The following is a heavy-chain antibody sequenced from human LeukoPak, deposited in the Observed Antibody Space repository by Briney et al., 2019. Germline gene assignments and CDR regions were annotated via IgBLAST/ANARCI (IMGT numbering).Heavy chain of an antibody. J-gene: IGHJ4*02. CDR3: ARGRGSGNYRVAYFDY. V-gene: IGHV3-7*03. CDR2: IKQDGGET. CDR1: GFTFSDYW. D-gene: IGHD1-26*01. Sequence: GGSLRLSCEDSGFTFSDYWMNWVRQAPGKELEWVANIKQDGGETYYADSVKGRFTISRDNAKNSVFLQMNSLRADDTAVYYCARGRGSGNYRVAYFDYWGQGTLVTVSS.